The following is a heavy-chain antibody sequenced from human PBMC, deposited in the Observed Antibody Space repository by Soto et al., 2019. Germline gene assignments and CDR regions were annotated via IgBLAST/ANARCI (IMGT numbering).Heavy chain of an antibody. Sequence: ASVKVSCKASGYTFTSYGISWVRQAPGQRLEWMGWINAGNGNTKYSQKFQGRVTITRDTSASTAYMELSSLRSEDTAVYYCARDTRVTTYYYYYMDVWGKGTTVTVSS. J-gene: IGHJ6*03. V-gene: IGHV1-3*01. D-gene: IGHD4-4*01. CDR2: INAGNGNT. CDR1: GYTFTSYG. CDR3: ARDTRVTTYYYYYMDV.